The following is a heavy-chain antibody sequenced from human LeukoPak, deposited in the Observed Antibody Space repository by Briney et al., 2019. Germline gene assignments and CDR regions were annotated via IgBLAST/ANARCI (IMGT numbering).Heavy chain of an antibody. CDR2: IKQDGSEK. V-gene: IGHV3-7*01. Sequence: GGSLRLSCAASGFTFSSYWMSWVRQAPGEGLEWVANIKQDGSEKYYVDSVKGRFTISRDNAKNSLYLQMNSLRAEDTAVYYCASACSSASCYSRGGYWGQGTLVTVSS. D-gene: IGHD2-2*01. CDR3: ASACSSASCYSRGGY. J-gene: IGHJ4*02. CDR1: GFTFSSYW.